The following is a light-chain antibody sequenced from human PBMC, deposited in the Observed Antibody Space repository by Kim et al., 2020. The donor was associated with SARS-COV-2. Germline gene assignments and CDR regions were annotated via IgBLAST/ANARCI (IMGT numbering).Light chain of an antibody. CDR2: AAS. CDR3: LQDYSYPIT. CDR1: QDIRND. Sequence: GKRVTSTCQSSQDIRNDVGWYRQKPGKAPKLRIHAASNLQSGVPSRCRGSGAGTDFTLTISSLQTEDFATYYCLQDYSYPITLGQGTRLEIK. V-gene: IGKV1-6*01. J-gene: IGKJ5*01.